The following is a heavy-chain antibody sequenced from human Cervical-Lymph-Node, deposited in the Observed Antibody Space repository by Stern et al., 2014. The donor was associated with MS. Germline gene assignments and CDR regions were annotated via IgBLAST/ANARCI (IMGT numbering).Heavy chain of an antibody. Sequence: VQLVQSGGGLVQPGGSLRLSCAVSGFTSNTYSLNWVRQAPGKGLEWVSYISSSSSTIQYADSVKGRFTISRDNAKNSLYLQMNSLRAEDTAVYYCARDSGSGMLYYFDFWGQGSLVAVSS. CDR1: GFTSNTYS. V-gene: IGHV3-48*01. CDR2: ISSSSSTI. D-gene: IGHD2-15*01. J-gene: IGHJ4*02. CDR3: ARDSGSGMLYYFDF.